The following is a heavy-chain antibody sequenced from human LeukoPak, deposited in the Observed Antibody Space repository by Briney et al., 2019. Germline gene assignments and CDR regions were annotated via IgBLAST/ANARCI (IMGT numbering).Heavy chain of an antibody. Sequence: GGSLRLSCAASGFTFSSSWMHWVRQAPGKGVVWVSRINSDGSSTSYADSVKGRFTISRDNAKNTLYMQMNSLRAEDTAVYYCAREKDYGDNDAFDIWGQGTMVTVSS. CDR3: AREKDYGDNDAFDI. V-gene: IGHV3-74*01. J-gene: IGHJ3*02. CDR2: INSDGSST. CDR1: GFTFSSSW. D-gene: IGHD4-17*01.